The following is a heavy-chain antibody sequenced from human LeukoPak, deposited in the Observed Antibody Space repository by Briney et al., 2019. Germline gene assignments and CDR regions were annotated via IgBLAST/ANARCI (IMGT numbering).Heavy chain of an antibody. CDR1: GGTFSSYT. Sequence: GASVKVSCKASGGTFSSYTINWVRQAPGQGPEWMGWISPNSGGTNYAQNFKGRVTMTRDTSISTAYMELNSLTSDDTAVYYCARDLPKTGYVGALDIWGQGTMVTVSS. J-gene: IGHJ3*02. D-gene: IGHD5-12*01. CDR2: ISPNSGGT. CDR3: ARDLPKTGYVGALDI. V-gene: IGHV1-2*02.